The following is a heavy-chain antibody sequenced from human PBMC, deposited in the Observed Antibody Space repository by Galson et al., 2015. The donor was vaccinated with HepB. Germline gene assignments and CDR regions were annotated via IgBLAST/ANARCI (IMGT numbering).Heavy chain of an antibody. Sequence: SLRLSCAASGFTFSSYSMNWVRQAPGKGLEWVSSISSSSSYIYYADSVEGRFTISRDNAKNSLYLQMNSLRAEDTAVYYCASQRYCSGGSCYSGDGGYWGQGTLVTVSS. J-gene: IGHJ4*02. V-gene: IGHV3-21*01. CDR2: ISSSSSYI. CDR3: ASQRYCSGGSCYSGDGGY. D-gene: IGHD2-15*01. CDR1: GFTFSSYS.